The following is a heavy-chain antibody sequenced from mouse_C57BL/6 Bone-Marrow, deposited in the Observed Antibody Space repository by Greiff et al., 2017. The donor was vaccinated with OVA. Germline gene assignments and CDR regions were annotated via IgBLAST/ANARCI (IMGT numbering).Heavy chain of an antibody. J-gene: IGHJ2*01. Sequence: VQLQQPGAELVKPGASVKMSCKASGYTFTSYWITWVKQRPGQGLEWIGDISPGSGSTNYNEKFKSKATLTVDTSSSTAYMQLSSLTSEDSAVYYCAREDYYGSAYYFDYWGQGTTLTVSS. V-gene: IGHV1-55*01. CDR1: GYTFTSYW. D-gene: IGHD1-1*01. CDR2: ISPGSGST. CDR3: AREDYYGSAYYFDY.